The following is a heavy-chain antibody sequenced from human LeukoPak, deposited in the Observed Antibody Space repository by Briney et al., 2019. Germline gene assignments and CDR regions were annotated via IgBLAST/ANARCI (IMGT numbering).Heavy chain of an antibody. D-gene: IGHD3-22*01. CDR1: GGTFSSYA. V-gene: IGHV1-69*05. CDR3: ARDLPYYDSSGYDHRRWFDP. CDR2: IIPICGTA. J-gene: IGHJ5*02. Sequence: ASVKVSCKASGGTFSSYATSWVRQAPGHGLEWIGRIIPICGTANYAQKFQGRVTITTDESTSTAYTELSSLRSEDTAVYYCARDLPYYDSSGYDHRRWFDPWGQGTLVTVSS.